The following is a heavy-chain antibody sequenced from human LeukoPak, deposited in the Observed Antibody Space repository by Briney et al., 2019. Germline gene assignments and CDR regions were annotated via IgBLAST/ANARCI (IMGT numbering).Heavy chain of an antibody. D-gene: IGHD2-15*01. CDR2: INHSGST. CDR3: ARLSSPSPQSLRRIVVVVAAIFDY. J-gene: IGHJ4*02. CDR1: GGSISSYY. V-gene: IGHV4-34*01. Sequence: PSETLSLTCTVSGGSISSYYWSWIRQPPGKGLEWIGEINHSGSTNYNPSLKSRVTISVDTSKNQFSLKLSSVTAADTAVYYCARLSSPSPQSLRRIVVVVAAIFDYWGQGTLVTVSS.